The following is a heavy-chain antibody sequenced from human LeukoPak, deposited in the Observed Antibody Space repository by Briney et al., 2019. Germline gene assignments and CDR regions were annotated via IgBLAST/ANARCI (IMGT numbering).Heavy chain of an antibody. J-gene: IGHJ3*02. CDR2: MNPNSGNT. CDR3: ARVEPLMITFGGVIVGPHAFDI. Sequence: ASVKVSCKASGYTFTSYDINWVRQATGQGXEWMGWMNPNSGNTGYAQKFQGRVTMTRNTSISTAYMELSSLRSEDTAVYYCARVEPLMITFGGVIVGPHAFDIWGQGTMVTVSS. CDR1: GYTFTSYD. V-gene: IGHV1-8*01. D-gene: IGHD3-16*02.